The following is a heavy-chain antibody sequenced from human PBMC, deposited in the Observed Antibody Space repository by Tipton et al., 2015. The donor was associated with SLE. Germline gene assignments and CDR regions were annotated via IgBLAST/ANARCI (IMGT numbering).Heavy chain of an antibody. D-gene: IGHD1-20*01. CDR1: GGSISSYY. CDR2: IYTSGST. CDR3: ARHMTGVDAFDI. Sequence: TLSLTCTVSGGSISSYYWSWIRQPAGKGLEWIGRIYTSGSTNYNPSLKSRVTILVDTSKNQFSLKLSSVTAADTAVYYCARHMTGVDAFDIWGQGTMVTVSS. J-gene: IGHJ3*02. V-gene: IGHV4-4*07.